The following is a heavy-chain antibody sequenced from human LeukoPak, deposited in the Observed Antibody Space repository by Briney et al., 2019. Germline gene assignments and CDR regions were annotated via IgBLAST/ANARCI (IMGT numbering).Heavy chain of an antibody. CDR2: IIPILGIA. CDR3: ARVAELGSTDASDI. CDR1: GYTFTDYY. V-gene: IGHV1-69*04. Sequence: ASVKVSCKASGYTFTDYYLHWVRQAPGQGLEWLGRIIPILGIANYAQKFQGRVTITADKSTSTAYMELSSLRSEDTAVYYCARVAELGSTDASDIWGQGTMVTVSS. D-gene: IGHD3-16*01. J-gene: IGHJ3*02.